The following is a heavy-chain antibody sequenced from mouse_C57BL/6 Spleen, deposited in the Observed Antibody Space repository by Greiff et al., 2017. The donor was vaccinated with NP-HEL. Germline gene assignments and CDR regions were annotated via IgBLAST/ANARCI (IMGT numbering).Heavy chain of an antibody. D-gene: IGHD1-1*01. V-gene: IGHV1-82*01. CDR3: ARWGAYGSSHRGAMDY. CDR1: GYAFSSSW. CDR2: IYPGDGDT. J-gene: IGHJ4*01. Sequence: QVQLQQSGPELVKPGASVKISCKASGYAFSSSWMNWVKQRPGKGLEWIGRIYPGDGDTNYNGKFKGKATLTADKSSSTAYMQLSSLTSEDSAVYFGARWGAYGSSHRGAMDYWGQGTSVTVSS.